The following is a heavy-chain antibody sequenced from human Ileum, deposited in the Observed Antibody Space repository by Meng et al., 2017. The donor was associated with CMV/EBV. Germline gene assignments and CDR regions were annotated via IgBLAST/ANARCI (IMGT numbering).Heavy chain of an antibody. CDR2: IRYDESKR. CDR1: GFIFSNYG. V-gene: IGHV3-30*02. Sequence: GESLKISCATSGFIFSNYGMHWVRQAPGKGLEWVTFIRYDESKRYYADSMKGRFTISRGNSKNTLYLQMNSLRAEDTAVYYCAKDFNDGMDVWGQGTPVTVSS. J-gene: IGHJ6*02. CDR3: AKDFNDGMDV.